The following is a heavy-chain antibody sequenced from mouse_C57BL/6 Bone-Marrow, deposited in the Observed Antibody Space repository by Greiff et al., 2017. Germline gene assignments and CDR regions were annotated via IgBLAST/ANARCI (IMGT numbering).Heavy chain of an antibody. V-gene: IGHV1-69*01. Sequence: QVQLQQPGAELVMPGASVKLSCKASGYTFTSYWMHWVKQRPGQGLEWIGEIDPSDSYTNYNQKFKGKSTLTVDTSSSTAYMQLSSLTSEDSAVYDCAREGTTVVADYYFDYWGQGTTLTVSS. CDR3: AREGTTVVADYYFDY. CDR1: GYTFTSYW. CDR2: IDPSDSYT. J-gene: IGHJ2*01. D-gene: IGHD1-1*01.